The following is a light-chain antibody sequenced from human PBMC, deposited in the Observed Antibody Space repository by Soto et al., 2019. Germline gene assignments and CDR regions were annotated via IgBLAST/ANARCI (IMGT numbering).Light chain of an antibody. CDR1: QSVSSS. V-gene: IGKV3-15*01. Sequence: EIVMTQSPATLSVSPGERATLSCRASQSVSSSLAWYQQKPGQAPRLLIYDASTRATAIPARFSGSGSGTEFTLTISSLQSEDFAVYYCQQYDNWPPKFTFGQGTKLEIK. CDR3: QQYDNWPPKFT. CDR2: DAS. J-gene: IGKJ2*01.